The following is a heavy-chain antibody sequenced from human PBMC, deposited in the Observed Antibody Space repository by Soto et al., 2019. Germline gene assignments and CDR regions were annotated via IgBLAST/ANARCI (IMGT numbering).Heavy chain of an antibody. V-gene: IGHV3-74*01. CDR1: GFTFSSYW. J-gene: IGHJ3*02. Sequence: EVQLVESGGGLVKPGGSLRLSCAATGFTFSSYWMHWVRQAQGKGLVWVSRINSDGSSTSYADSVKGRFTISRDNAKNTLYLQMNSLRAEDTAVYYCAIRGVTTNAFDISGQGTMVTVSS. CDR2: INSDGSST. CDR3: AIRGVTTNAFDI. D-gene: IGHD4-17*01.